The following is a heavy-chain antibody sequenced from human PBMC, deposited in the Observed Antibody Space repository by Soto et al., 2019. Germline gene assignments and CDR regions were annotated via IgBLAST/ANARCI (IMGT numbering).Heavy chain of an antibody. CDR1: GFTFSSYA. CDR3: AKVTDYDSSGYREYFQH. CDR2: ISGSGGST. Sequence: GESLKISCAASGFTFSSYAMSWVRQAPGKGLEWVSAISGSGGSTYYADSVKGRFTISRDNSKNTLYLQMNSLRAEDTAVYYCAKVTDYDSSGYREYFQHWGQGTLVTVSS. D-gene: IGHD3-22*01. V-gene: IGHV3-23*01. J-gene: IGHJ1*01.